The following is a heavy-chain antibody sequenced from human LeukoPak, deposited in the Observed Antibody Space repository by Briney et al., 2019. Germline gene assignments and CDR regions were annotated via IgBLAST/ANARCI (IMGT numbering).Heavy chain of an antibody. CDR2: ISSNGSTI. CDR3: ARDMYSSSWYRGYYYYYMDV. V-gene: IGHV3-11*01. J-gene: IGHJ6*03. Sequence: GGSLRLSCAASGFTFSDYYMSWIRQAPGKGLEWVSYISSNGSTIYYADSVKGRFTISRDNAKNSLYLQMNSLRAEDTAVYYCARDMYSSSWYRGYYYYYMDVWGKGTTVTVSS. D-gene: IGHD6-13*01. CDR1: GFTFSDYY.